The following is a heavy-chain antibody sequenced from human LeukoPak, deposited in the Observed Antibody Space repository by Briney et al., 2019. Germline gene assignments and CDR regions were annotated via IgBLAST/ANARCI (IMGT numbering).Heavy chain of an antibody. Sequence: PSETLSLTCAVYGGSFSGYYWSWIRQPPGKGLEWIGEINHSGSTNYNPSLKSRVTISVDTSKSQFSLKLSSVTAADTAVYYCARLGVNYYYYYYMDVWGKGTTVTISS. CDR2: INHSGST. D-gene: IGHD3-10*01. J-gene: IGHJ6*03. CDR1: GGSFSGYY. CDR3: ARLGVNYYYYYYMDV. V-gene: IGHV4-34*01.